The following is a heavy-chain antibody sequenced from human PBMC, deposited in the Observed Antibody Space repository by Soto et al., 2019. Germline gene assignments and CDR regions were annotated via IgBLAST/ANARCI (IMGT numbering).Heavy chain of an antibody. D-gene: IGHD3-16*01. V-gene: IGHV3-30*19. Sequence: QVQLVESGGGVVQPGTSLRLSCVGSAFTCRSFVIHWVRQAPVKGLEWVALTSYDGSNKYYDDSVKGRFTISRDNSRNTLDLQMDSLRLEDTSLYYCARWGTTGGLDVWGQGTLVSVSS. CDR1: AFTCRSFV. CDR2: TSYDGSNK. J-gene: IGHJ4*02. CDR3: ARWGTTGGLDV.